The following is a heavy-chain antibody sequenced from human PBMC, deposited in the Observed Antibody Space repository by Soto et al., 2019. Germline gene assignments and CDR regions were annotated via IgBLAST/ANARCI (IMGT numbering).Heavy chain of an antibody. Sequence: EVQLLESGGGLVQPGGSLRLSCAASGFTFSSYVMSWVRQAPGKGLEWVSAISGSGGSTYYADSVKGRFTISRDNSKNTLYLQMNSLRAEDTAVYYCAKDLGYCSSTSCYVTGWFDPWGQGTLVTVSS. CDR3: AKDLGYCSSTSCYVTGWFDP. CDR2: ISGSGGST. CDR1: GFTFSSYV. V-gene: IGHV3-23*01. J-gene: IGHJ5*02. D-gene: IGHD2-2*01.